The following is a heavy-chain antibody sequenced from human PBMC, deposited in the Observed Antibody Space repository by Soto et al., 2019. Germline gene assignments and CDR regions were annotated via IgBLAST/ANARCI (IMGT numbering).Heavy chain of an antibody. CDR2: IYHSGST. CDR1: GGSISSGGYS. J-gene: IGHJ6*02. D-gene: IGHD5-12*01. CDR3: ARATRINYYYYGMDV. V-gene: IGHV4-30-2*01. Sequence: SETLSLTCAVSGGSISSGGYSWSWIRQPPGKGLEWIRYIYHSGSTYYNPSLKGRVTISVDRSKNQFSLKLSSVIAADTDVHYCARATRINYYYYGMDVWGQGTTVTVSS.